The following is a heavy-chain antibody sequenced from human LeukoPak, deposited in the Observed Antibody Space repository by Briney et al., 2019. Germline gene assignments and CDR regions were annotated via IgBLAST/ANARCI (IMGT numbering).Heavy chain of an antibody. Sequence: PSQTLSLTCTVSGGSISSGGYYWGWIRQPPGKGLEWIGSIYYSGSTYYNPSLKSRVTISVDTSKNHFSLKLSSVTAADTAVYYCASLYCSGGSCYGDGLRWGQGTLVTVSS. D-gene: IGHD2-15*01. J-gene: IGHJ4*02. V-gene: IGHV4-39*02. CDR3: ASLYCSGGSCYGDGLR. CDR2: IYYSGST. CDR1: GGSISSGGYY.